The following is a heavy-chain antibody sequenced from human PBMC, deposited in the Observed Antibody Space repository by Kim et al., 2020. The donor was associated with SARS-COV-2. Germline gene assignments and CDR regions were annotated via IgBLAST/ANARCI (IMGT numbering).Heavy chain of an antibody. CDR3: ARRETRDLFTSA. CDR2: VYFRGTT. Sequence: SETLSLTCTVSGDSMSADYWNWIRQSPGKGLEWIGYVYFRGTTSYNPSLKSRVTISIDMSTSQFSLKLNSVTAADTAVYYCARRETRDLFTSAWG. D-gene: IGHD3-10*02. CDR1: GDSMSADY. V-gene: IGHV4-59*08. J-gene: IGHJ5*01.